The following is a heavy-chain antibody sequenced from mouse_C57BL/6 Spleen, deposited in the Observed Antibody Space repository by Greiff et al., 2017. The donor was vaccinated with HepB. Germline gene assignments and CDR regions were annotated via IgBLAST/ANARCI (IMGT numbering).Heavy chain of an antibody. J-gene: IGHJ1*03. CDR1: GYSITSGYY. V-gene: IGHV3-6*01. D-gene: IGHD1-1*01. CDR2: ISYDGSN. CDR3: ARGYGSSYWYFDV. Sequence: EVKLQESGPGLVKPSQSLSLTCSVTGYSITSGYYWNWIRQFPGNKLEWMGYISYDGSNNYNPSLTNRISITRDTSKNQFFLKLNSVTTEDTATYYCARGYGSSYWYFDVWGTGPTVTVSS.